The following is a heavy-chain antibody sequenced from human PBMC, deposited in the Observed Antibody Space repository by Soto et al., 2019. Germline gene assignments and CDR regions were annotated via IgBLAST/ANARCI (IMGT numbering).Heavy chain of an antibody. V-gene: IGHV3-23*01. CDR3: AKGGSSWARFDY. CDR2: ISGSGDST. CDR1: GFTFSSYA. Sequence: EVQLLESGGGLVQPGGSLRLSCAASGFTFSSYAMSWVRQAPGKGLEWVSTISGSGDSTYSADSVKGRFTISRDSSKNTLYLQMNSLRAEDTAVYYCAKGGSSWARFDYWGQGTLVIVSS. D-gene: IGHD6-13*01. J-gene: IGHJ4*02.